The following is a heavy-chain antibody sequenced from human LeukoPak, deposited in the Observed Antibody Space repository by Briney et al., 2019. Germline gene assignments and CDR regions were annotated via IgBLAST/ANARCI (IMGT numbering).Heavy chain of an antibody. Sequence: SETLSLTCTVSGGSISSYYWSWIRQPPGKGLEWIGYIYYSGSTNYNPSLKSRVTISVDTSKNQFSLKLSSVTAADTAVYYCARTSGEAFDIWGQGTMVTVSS. J-gene: IGHJ3*02. CDR1: GGSISSYY. CDR2: IYYSGST. CDR3: ARTSGEAFDI. V-gene: IGHV4-59*01.